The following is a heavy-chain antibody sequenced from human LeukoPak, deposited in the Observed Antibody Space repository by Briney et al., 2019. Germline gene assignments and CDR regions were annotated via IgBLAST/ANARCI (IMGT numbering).Heavy chain of an antibody. V-gene: IGHV3-33*01. Sequence: GGSLRLSCAASGFTFSSYGTHWVRQAPGKGLEGVAVIWYDGSNKYYADSVKGRFTISRDNSKNTLYLQMNSLRAEDTAVYYCARDRASSSYFDYWGQGTLVTVSS. CDR3: ARDRASSSYFDY. CDR2: IWYDGSNK. J-gene: IGHJ4*02. D-gene: IGHD6-6*01. CDR1: GFTFSSYG.